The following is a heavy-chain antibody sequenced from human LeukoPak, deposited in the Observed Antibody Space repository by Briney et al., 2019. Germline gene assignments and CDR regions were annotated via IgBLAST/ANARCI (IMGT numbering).Heavy chain of an antibody. D-gene: IGHD4-17*01. V-gene: IGHV1-69*04. CDR3: ARASDYGDYYYGMDV. CDR2: IIPILGIA. CDR1: GGTFSSYA. J-gene: IGHJ6*02. Sequence: SVKVSCKASGGTFSSYAISCVRQAPGQGLEWMGRIIPILGIANYAQKFQGRVTITADKSTSTAYMELSSLRSEDTAVYYCARASDYGDYYYGMDVWGQGTTVTVSS.